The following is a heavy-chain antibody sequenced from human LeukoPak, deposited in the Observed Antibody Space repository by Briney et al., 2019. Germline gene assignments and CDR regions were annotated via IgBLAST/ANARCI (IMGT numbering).Heavy chain of an antibody. D-gene: IGHD5-24*01. CDR2: ISGSGGST. J-gene: IGHJ4*02. Sequence: PGGSLRLSCAASGFTFSNSAMSWVRQAPGKGLEWCSTISGSGGSTYYADSVKGRFTISRDNSKSTLYLQINSLRAEDTAVYYCAKSGYNRFDYWGQGTLVTVSS. V-gene: IGHV3-23*01. CDR3: AKSGYNRFDY. CDR1: GFTFSNSA.